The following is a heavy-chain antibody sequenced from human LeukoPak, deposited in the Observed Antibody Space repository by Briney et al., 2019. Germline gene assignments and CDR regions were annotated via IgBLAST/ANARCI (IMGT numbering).Heavy chain of an antibody. CDR2: IYYSGST. Sequence: SETLSLTCTVSGGSISSGDYYWSWIRQPPGKGLEWIGYIYYSGSTYYNPSLKSRVTISVDTSKNQFSLKLSSVTAADTAVYYCARGGDYRWFDPWGQGTLVTVSS. D-gene: IGHD4/OR15-4a*01. CDR3: ARGGDYRWFDP. CDR1: GGSISSGDYY. V-gene: IGHV4-30-4*08. J-gene: IGHJ5*02.